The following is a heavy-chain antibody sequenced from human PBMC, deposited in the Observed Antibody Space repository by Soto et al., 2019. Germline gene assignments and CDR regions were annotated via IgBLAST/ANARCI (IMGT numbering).Heavy chain of an antibody. CDR1: GFTFSSYS. CDR2: ISSSSSYI. V-gene: IGHV3-21*01. CDR3: ARGASMIVVVTLFDP. D-gene: IGHD3-22*01. Sequence: GGSLRLSGAASGFTFSSYSMNWFRQAPGKGLEWVSSISSSSSYIYYADSVKGRFTISRDNAKNSLYLQMNSLRAEDTAVYYCARGASMIVVVTLFDPWGQGTLVTVSS. J-gene: IGHJ5*02.